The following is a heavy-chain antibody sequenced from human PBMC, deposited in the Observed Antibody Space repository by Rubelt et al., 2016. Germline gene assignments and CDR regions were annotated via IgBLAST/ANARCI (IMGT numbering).Heavy chain of an antibody. CDR1: GGSISSSSYY. CDR3: ARQYCSSTSCYSAFDI. CDR2: IYYSGST. J-gene: IGHJ3*02. Sequence: QLQLQESGPGLVKPSETLSLTCTVSGGSISSSSYYWGWIRQPPGKGLEWIGSIYYSGSTYYNPSLKSRVTRSVDTSKNQFPLKLSSVTAADTAVDYCARQYCSSTSCYSAFDIWGQGTMVTVSS. D-gene: IGHD2-2*01. V-gene: IGHV4-39*01.